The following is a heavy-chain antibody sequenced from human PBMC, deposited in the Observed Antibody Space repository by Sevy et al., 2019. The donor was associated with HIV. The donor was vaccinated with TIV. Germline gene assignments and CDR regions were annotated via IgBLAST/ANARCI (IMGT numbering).Heavy chain of an antibody. CDR2: IFHTGKT. CDR3: AKIYDY. CDR1: GGSISKIGNY. D-gene: IGHD3-3*01. V-gene: IGHV4-39*01. J-gene: IGHJ4*02. Sequence: SETLSLTCSVSGGSISKIGNYWGWVRQPPGERLEWIGDIFHTGKTNYNPSHKSRVTISLDTSKNQFSLKLSSVTAADTAVYYCAKIYDYWGPGALVTVSS.